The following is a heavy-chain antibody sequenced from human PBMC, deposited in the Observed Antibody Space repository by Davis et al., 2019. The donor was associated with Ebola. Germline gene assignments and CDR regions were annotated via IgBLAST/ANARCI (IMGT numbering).Heavy chain of an antibody. V-gene: IGHV3-23*01. CDR1: GFTLSSYA. Sequence: PGGSLRLSCAASGFTLSSYAMSWVRQAPGKGLEWVSAISGSGGSTYYADSVKGRFTISRDNSKNTLYLQMNSLRSEDTAVYYCARLDRGTGTTTLWGQGTLVTVSS. CDR3: ARLDRGTGTTTL. J-gene: IGHJ4*02. D-gene: IGHD1-7*01. CDR2: ISGSGGST.